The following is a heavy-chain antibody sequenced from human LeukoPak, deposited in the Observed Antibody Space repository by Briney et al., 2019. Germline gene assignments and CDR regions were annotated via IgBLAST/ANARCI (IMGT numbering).Heavy chain of an antibody. CDR1: GGTFSSYA. J-gene: IGHJ4*02. V-gene: IGHV1-69*13. CDR2: IIPIFGTA. CDR3: ARWQLVRYYFDY. Sequence: ASVKVSCKASGGTFSSYAISWVRQAPGQGLEWKGGIIPIFGTANYAQKFQGRVTITADESTSTAYMELSSLRSEDTAVYYCARWQLVRYYFDYWGQGTLVTVSS. D-gene: IGHD6-6*01.